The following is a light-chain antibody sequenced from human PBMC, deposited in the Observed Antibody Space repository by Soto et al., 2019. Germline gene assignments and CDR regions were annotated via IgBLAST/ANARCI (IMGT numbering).Light chain of an antibody. V-gene: IGKV3-20*01. CDR3: QQYGSSPMYT. J-gene: IGKJ2*01. CDR2: GAS. CDR1: QSVSSSY. Sequence: EIVLTQSPGTLSLSPGERATLSCRASQSVSSSYLDWYQQKPGQAPRLLIYGASSRATGIPDRFSGSWSGTDFTLTISRLEPEDFAVYYCQQYGSSPMYTFGQGTKLEIK.